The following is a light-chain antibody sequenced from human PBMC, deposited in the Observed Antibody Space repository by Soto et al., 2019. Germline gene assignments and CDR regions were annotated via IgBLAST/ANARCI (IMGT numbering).Light chain of an antibody. CDR3: QSYDATNQV. CDR1: SGSIASSY. J-gene: IGLJ3*02. Sequence: NFMLTQPHSVSESPGKTVIISCTRSSGSIASSYVQWYQQRPGSSPTTVIYEDNQRPSGVPDRFSGSIDSSSNSASLTISGLETEDEADYFCQSYDATNQVFGGGTKVTVL. V-gene: IGLV6-57*01. CDR2: EDN.